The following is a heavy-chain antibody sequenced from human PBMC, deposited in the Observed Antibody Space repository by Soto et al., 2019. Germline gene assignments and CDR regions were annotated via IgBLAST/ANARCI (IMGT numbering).Heavy chain of an antibody. J-gene: IGHJ4*02. D-gene: IGHD5-12*01. CDR3: APSHLDGYISHS. V-gene: IGHV3-23*01. CDR1: GFTFSNYA. Sequence: EVQLLESGGGLVQPGGSLRLSCAASGFTFSNYAMNWVRQAPGKGLEWVSAISNSGGTTYYADSVKGRFTISRDNPMNTLNLQMNSLRAEDTAVYYCAPSHLDGYISHSWGQGILVTVSS. CDR2: ISNSGGTT.